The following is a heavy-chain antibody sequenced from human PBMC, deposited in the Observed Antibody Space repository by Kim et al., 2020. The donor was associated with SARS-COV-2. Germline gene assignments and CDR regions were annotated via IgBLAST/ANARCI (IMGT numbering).Heavy chain of an antibody. V-gene: IGHV3-21*01. J-gene: IGHJ6*02. D-gene: IGHD2-21*02. CDR1: GFTFSSYS. CDR2: ISSSSSYI. Sequence: GGSLRLSCAASGFTFSSYSMNWVRQAPGKGLEWVSSISSSSSYIYYADSVKGRFTISRDNAKNSLYLQMNSLRAEDTAVYYCAREVVVVTALYHPYGMDVWGQGTTVTVSS. CDR3: AREVVVVTALYHPYGMDV.